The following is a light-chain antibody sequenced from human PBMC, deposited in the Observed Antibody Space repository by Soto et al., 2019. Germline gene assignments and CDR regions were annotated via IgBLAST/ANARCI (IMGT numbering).Light chain of an antibody. V-gene: IGKV3-20*01. CDR2: AAS. CDR1: QSVRSY. J-gene: IGKJ1*01. Sequence: EIVLTQSPSTLSLSPGERATLSCRASQSVRSYLAWYQQKPGQAPRLLIYAASSRATGIPDRLSGSGSGTDFTLTISRLEPEDFAEYYCQQYGSSPKFGQGTKVDIK. CDR3: QQYGSSPK.